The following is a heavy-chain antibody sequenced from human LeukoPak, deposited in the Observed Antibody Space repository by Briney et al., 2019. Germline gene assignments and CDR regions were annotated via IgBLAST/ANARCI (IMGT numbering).Heavy chain of an antibody. CDR3: ARRLAGPRIDYFDY. D-gene: IGHD6-13*01. CDR2: IYYSGRT. Sequence: PSETLSLTCTVSGGSISSHYWSWIRQPPGKGLEWIGYIYYSGRTNYNPSLKSRVTMSVDTSKKQFSLKLSSVTAADTAVYYCARRLAGPRIDYFDYWGQGTLVTVSS. V-gene: IGHV4-59*11. J-gene: IGHJ4*02. CDR1: GGSISSHY.